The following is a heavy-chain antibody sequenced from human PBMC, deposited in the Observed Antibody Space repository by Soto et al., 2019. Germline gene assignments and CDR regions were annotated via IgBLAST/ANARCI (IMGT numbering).Heavy chain of an antibody. Sequence: GGSLRLSCAASGFTFSSYGMHWVRQAPGKGLEWVAVISYDGSNKYYADSVKGRFTISRDNSEDTLYLQMNSLRAEDTAVYYCAKGVRGYDWVVYWGQGTLVTVSS. CDR2: ISYDGSNK. CDR1: GFTFSSYG. CDR3: AKGVRGYDWVVY. J-gene: IGHJ4*02. D-gene: IGHD5-12*01. V-gene: IGHV3-30*18.